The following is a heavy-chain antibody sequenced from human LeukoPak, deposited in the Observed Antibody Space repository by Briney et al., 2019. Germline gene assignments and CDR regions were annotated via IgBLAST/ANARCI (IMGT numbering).Heavy chain of an antibody. V-gene: IGHV4-4*02. Sequence: WIGEVYHSGSANYNPSLKSRVTISVDKPNNQFSLKLSSVTAADTAVYYCARGEYSSSWMVYWGQGTLVTVSS. D-gene: IGHD6-13*01. CDR2: VYHSGSA. CDR3: ARGEYSSSWMVY. J-gene: IGHJ4*02.